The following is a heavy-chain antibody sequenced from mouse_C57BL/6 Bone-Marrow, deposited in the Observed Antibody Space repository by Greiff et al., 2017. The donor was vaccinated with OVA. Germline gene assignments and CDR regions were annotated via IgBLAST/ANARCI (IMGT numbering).Heavy chain of an antibody. J-gene: IGHJ4*01. CDR1: GFSLTSYG. Sequence: QVQLQQSGPGLVQPSQSLSITCTVSGFSLTSYGVHWVRQSPGKGLEWLGVIWSGGSTDYNAAFISRLSISKDNSKSQVFFKMNSLQADDTAIYYCAGQSDYDFLYAMDYWGQGTSVTVSS. CDR2: IWSGGST. CDR3: AGQSDYDFLYAMDY. V-gene: IGHV2-2*01. D-gene: IGHD2-4*01.